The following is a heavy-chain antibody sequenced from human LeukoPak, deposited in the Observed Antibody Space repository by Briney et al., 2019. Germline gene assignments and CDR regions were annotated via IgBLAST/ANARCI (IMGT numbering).Heavy chain of an antibody. Sequence: GGSLRLSCAASGFTFSIYAMSWVRQAPGKGLEWVSGISGSGGSTYYADSVKGRFTISRDDSKNTLYLQMNSLRADDTAVYSCARDQDKAYCGGDCYSFDYWGQGTLVTVSS. CDR2: ISGSGGST. D-gene: IGHD2-21*02. J-gene: IGHJ4*02. CDR3: ARDQDKAYCGGDCYSFDY. V-gene: IGHV3-23*01. CDR1: GFTFSIYA.